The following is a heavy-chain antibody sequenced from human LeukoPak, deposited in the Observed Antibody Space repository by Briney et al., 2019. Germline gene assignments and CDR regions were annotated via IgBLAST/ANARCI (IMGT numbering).Heavy chain of an antibody. Sequence: SETLSLTCVLYGGSFSGYNWNWIRQPPGKGLEWIGEVNHSGSTNYNPSLKSRVTISVDTSKNQFSLKVSSVSAADTAVYYCARGQLLYHSSGIGRRSRYMGVWGKGTTVTVSS. CDR1: GGSFSGYN. CDR2: VNHSGST. J-gene: IGHJ6*03. D-gene: IGHD2-2*02. CDR3: ARGQLLYHSSGIGRRSRYMGV. V-gene: IGHV4-34*01.